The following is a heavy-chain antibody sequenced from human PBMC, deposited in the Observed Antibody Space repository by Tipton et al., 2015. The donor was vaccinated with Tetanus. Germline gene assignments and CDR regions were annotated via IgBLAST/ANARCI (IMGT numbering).Heavy chain of an antibody. J-gene: IGHJ5*02. CDR2: ISPFNENV. V-gene: IGHV1-18*01. CDR1: GYTFTHYG. Sequence: QMQLVQSGAEVKKPGASVKVSCKASGYTFTHYGVNWVRQAPGQGLEWMGWISPFNENVNYAGKFQGRLTMTTDRSTATVYMDLRGLRSDDTAVYYCARGRGLGPHEYFEHWGQGTLVTVSS. D-gene: IGHD3/OR15-3a*01. CDR3: ARGRGLGPHEYFEH.